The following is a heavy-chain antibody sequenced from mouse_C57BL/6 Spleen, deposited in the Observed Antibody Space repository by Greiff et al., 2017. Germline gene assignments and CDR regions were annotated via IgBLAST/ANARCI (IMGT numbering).Heavy chain of an antibody. Sequence: EAKLVESGGGLVQPGGSLSLSCAASGFTFTDYYMSWVRQPPGKALEWLGFIRNKANGYTTEYSASVKGRFSISRDNSQSILYLQMNALRAEDSATYYCARYKPYYAMDYWGQGTSVTVSS. CDR2: IRNKANGYTT. CDR3: ARYKPYYAMDY. V-gene: IGHV7-3*01. CDR1: GFTFTDYY. J-gene: IGHJ4*01.